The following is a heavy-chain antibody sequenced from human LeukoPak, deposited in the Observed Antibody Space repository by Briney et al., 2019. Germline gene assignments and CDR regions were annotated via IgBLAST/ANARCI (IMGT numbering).Heavy chain of an antibody. CDR2: IIPIFGTA. Sequence: GASVKVSCKASGDTFSSYAISWVRQAPGQGLEWMGGIIPIFGTANYAQKFQGRVTITADESTSTAYMELSSLRSDDTAVYYCARVEFWDYDILTGYYKSPATVYWGQGTLVTVSS. D-gene: IGHD3-9*01. J-gene: IGHJ4*02. CDR1: GDTFSSYA. V-gene: IGHV1-69*13. CDR3: ARVEFWDYDILTGYYKSPATVY.